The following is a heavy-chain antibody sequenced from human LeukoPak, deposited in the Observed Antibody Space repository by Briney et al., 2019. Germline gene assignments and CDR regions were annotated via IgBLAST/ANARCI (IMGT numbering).Heavy chain of an antibody. CDR2: IYHSGST. CDR1: GGSISGGGYY. CDR3: ASNDYGSGSYYDAFDI. Sequence: SETLSLTCTVSGGSISGGGYYWSWIRQPPGKGLEWIGYIYHSGSTYYNPSLKSRVTISVDTSKNQFSLKLSSVTAADTAVYYCASNDYGSGSYYDAFDIWGQGTMVTVSS. D-gene: IGHD3-10*01. V-gene: IGHV4-30-2*01. J-gene: IGHJ3*02.